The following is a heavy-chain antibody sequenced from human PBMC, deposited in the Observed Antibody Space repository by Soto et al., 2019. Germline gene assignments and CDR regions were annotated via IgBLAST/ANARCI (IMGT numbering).Heavy chain of an antibody. V-gene: IGHV4-39*01. J-gene: IGHJ6*02. D-gene: IGHD5-18*01. CDR3: ACIFSGGYSYGFYYYGMDV. CDR1: GGAISRRPCH. Sequence: LASLSPTSIYSGGAISRRPCHPGWIRHPPGKGLEWIASIKYSGPTFYNPSLKSRVTLSVDTSKNQFALKLSSVTAADTAVCYCACIFSGGYSYGFYYYGMDVWAQGT. CDR2: IKYSGPT.